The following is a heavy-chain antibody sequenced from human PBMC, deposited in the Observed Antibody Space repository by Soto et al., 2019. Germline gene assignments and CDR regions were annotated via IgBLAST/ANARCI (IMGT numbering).Heavy chain of an antibody. CDR3: ARGQGAAIGDYYYHGMDV. CDR1: GFIFSGSA. J-gene: IGHJ6*02. CDR2: IRSRANNFAT. D-gene: IGHD2-2*02. V-gene: IGHV3-73*01. Sequence: GGSLRLSCAASGFIFSGSAIHWVRQASGKGLEWVGRIRSRANNFATSSAASVKGRFTFSRDDSKNTAYLQMNTLKPEDTAVYYCARGQGAAIGDYYYHGMDVWGQGTTVTVSS.